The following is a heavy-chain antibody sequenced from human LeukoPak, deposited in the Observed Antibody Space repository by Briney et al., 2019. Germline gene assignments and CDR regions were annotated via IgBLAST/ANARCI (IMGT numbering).Heavy chain of an antibody. D-gene: IGHD3-22*01. V-gene: IGHV4-39*07. Sequence: SETLSLTCTVSGGSISSSSYYWGWIRQPPGKGLEWIGSIYYSGSTYYNPSLKSRVTISVDTSKNQFSLKLSSVTAADTAVYYCARDGNYYDSSGSQGRAFDIWGQGTMVTVPS. CDR2: IYYSGST. CDR1: GGSISSSSYY. J-gene: IGHJ3*02. CDR3: ARDGNYYDSSGSQGRAFDI.